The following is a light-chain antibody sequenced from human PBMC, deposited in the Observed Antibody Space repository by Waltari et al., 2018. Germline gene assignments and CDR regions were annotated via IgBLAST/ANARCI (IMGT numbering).Light chain of an antibody. CDR3: QQYDSYFGT. CDR2: KAS. Sequence: DIQMTQSPSTLSASVGDRVTITCRASQSISSWLAWYQQKPGKAPNLLLYKASRLESRVPSRFIGSGAWTEFTTTTSSLQHADYVTYYSQQYDSYFGTFGQGTKVDIK. J-gene: IGKJ1*01. V-gene: IGKV1-5*03. CDR1: QSISSW.